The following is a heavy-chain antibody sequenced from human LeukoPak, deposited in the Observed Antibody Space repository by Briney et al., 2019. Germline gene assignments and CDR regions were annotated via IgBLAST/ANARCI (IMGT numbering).Heavy chain of an antibody. CDR2: IYSGGST. J-gene: IGHJ4*02. Sequence: GGSLRLSCAASGFTVSSNYVSWVRQAPGKGLEWVSVIYSGGSTYYADSVKGRFTISGDNSKNTLYLQMNSLRAEDTAVYYCARVATGWGVDYFDYWGQGTLVTVSS. D-gene: IGHD3-9*01. CDR3: ARVATGWGVDYFDY. V-gene: IGHV3-53*01. CDR1: GFTVSSNY.